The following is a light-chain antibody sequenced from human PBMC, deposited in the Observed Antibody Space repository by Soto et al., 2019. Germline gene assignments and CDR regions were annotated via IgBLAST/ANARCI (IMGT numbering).Light chain of an antibody. CDR3: QSYDSSLSAL. CDR1: SSNIGAGYD. J-gene: IGLJ2*01. V-gene: IGLV1-40*01. Sequence: QSVLTQPPSVSGAPGQRVTISCTGSSSNIGAGYDVHWYQQLPGTAPKLLIXGNXXRPXGVPDRFSGSKSGTSASLAITGXXXXXXXXYYCQSYDSSLSALFGGGTKLTVL. CDR2: GNX.